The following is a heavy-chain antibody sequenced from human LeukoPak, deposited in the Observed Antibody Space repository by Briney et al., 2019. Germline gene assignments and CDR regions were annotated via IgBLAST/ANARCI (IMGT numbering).Heavy chain of an antibody. V-gene: IGHV4-34*01. Sequence: SETLSLTCAVYGGSFSGYYWSWIRQPPGKGLEWIGEINHSGSTNYNPSFKSRVTISVDTSKNQFSLKLSSVTAADTAVYYCARLPRRLAYYDFWSGYYTSDYWGQGTLVTVSS. CDR1: GGSFSGYY. J-gene: IGHJ4*02. CDR3: ARLPRRLAYYDFWSGYYTSDY. D-gene: IGHD3-3*01. CDR2: INHSGST.